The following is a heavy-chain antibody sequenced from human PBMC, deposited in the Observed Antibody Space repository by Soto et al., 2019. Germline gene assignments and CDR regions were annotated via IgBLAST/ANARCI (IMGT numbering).Heavy chain of an antibody. V-gene: IGHV4-4*07. Sequence: QVQLQESGPGLVKPSETLSLTCTVSGGSISSYYWSWIRQPAGKGLEWIGRIYTSGSTNYNPSLKSRVTMSVDTSKNQFSLKLSSVTAADTAVYYCARVGETPIAVAGYYYYYGMDVWGQGTTVTVSS. CDR2: IYTSGST. D-gene: IGHD6-19*01. CDR1: GGSISSYY. CDR3: ARVGETPIAVAGYYYYYGMDV. J-gene: IGHJ6*02.